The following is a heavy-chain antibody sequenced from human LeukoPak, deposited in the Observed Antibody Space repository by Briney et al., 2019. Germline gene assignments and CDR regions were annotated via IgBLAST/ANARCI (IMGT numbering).Heavy chain of an antibody. V-gene: IGHV4-39*01. D-gene: IGHD5-12*01. Sequence: SETLSLTCTVYGDSTRTFSDYLGWIRQSPGKVLEYIGTIHSSGSTHYNPSLKSRVTISVDTSKNQLSLRLSSVTATDTAVYYCARGRLRTASDSWGQGTLVTVSS. J-gene: IGHJ4*02. CDR3: ARGRLRTASDS. CDR2: IHSSGST. CDR1: GDSTRTFSDY.